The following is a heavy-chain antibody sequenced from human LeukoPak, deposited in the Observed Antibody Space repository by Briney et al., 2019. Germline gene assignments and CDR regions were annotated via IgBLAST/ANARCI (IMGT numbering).Heavy chain of an antibody. D-gene: IGHD6-13*01. J-gene: IGHJ4*02. CDR2: IHSGGST. V-gene: IGHV3-53*01. Sequence: GGSLRLSCAASGFTVSSNYMSWVRQAPGKGLEWVSVIHSGGSTYYADSVKGRFTISRDNSKNTLYLQMNSLRAEDTAVYYCAKGSSSSWYSVEYWGQGTLVTVSS. CDR1: GFTVSSNY. CDR3: AKGSSSSWYSVEY.